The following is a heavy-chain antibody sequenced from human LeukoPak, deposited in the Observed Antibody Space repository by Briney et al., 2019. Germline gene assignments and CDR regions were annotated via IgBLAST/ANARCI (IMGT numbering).Heavy chain of an antibody. CDR3: ARENPIAAAGWFDP. CDR1: GGSISSYY. CDR2: IYYSGST. V-gene: IGHV4-59*01. D-gene: IGHD6-13*01. Sequence: SETLSLTCTVSGGSISSYYWSWTRQPPGKGLEWIGYIYYSGSTNYNPSLKSRVTISVDTSTNQFSLRLSSVTAADTAVYYCARENPIAAAGWFDPWGQGTLVTVSS. J-gene: IGHJ5*02.